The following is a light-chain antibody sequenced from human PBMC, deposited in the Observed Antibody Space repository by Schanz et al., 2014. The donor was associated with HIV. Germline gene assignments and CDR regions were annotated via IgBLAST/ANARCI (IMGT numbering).Light chain of an antibody. Sequence: EIVMTQSPATLSVSPGERATLSCRASQSVSSNLAWYQHKPGQAPRLLIYGASNRATGIPDRFSGSESGTDITLTISRVEPEDDAVYYCQQYSSPPCTFGQGTKVEVK. CDR2: GAS. CDR3: QQYSSPPCT. V-gene: IGKV3-20*01. J-gene: IGKJ1*01. CDR1: QSVSSN.